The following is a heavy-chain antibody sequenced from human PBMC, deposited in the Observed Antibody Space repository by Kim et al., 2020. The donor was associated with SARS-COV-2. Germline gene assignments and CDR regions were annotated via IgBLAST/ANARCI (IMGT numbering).Heavy chain of an antibody. CDR2: ISSSSSYI. Sequence: GGSLRLSCAASGFTFSSYSMNWVRQAPGKGLEWVSSISSSSSYIYYADSVKGRFTISRDNAKNSLYLQMNSLRAEDTAVYYCASEDIVVVPAAGGWVDVWGQGTTVTVSS. V-gene: IGHV3-21*01. J-gene: IGHJ6*02. D-gene: IGHD2-2*01. CDR3: ASEDIVVVPAAGGWVDV. CDR1: GFTFSSYS.